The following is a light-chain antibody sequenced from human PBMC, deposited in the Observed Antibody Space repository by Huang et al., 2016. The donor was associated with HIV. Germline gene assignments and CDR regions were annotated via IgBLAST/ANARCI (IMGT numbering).Light chain of an antibody. CDR1: QSVSSN. V-gene: IGKV3-15*01. CDR3: QQYDNGPIA. Sequence: EIVMTQSPATLSVSQGDRATLSCRASQSVSSNLAWYQQQHGQAPRLLIYGASTRVTGVPARFSGSGSGTEFTLTISSLQSEDFAVYYCQQYDNGPIAFGQGTRLEI. J-gene: IGKJ5*01. CDR2: GAS.